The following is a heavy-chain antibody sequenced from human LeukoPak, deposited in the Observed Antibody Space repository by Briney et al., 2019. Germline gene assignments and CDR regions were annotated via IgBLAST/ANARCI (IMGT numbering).Heavy chain of an antibody. CDR1: GVSISNYY. J-gene: IGHJ5*02. CDR2: FYASGTT. CDR3: ARIHCGGGSCDKFDP. Sequence: SETLSLTCNVSGVSISNYYWSWLRQPAGKGLEWIGRFYASGTTYYNPSLRSRVTLSIDTSKNHFSLKLSSATAADTAVYYCARIHCGGGSCDKFDPWGQGTLVTVSS. D-gene: IGHD2-21*01. V-gene: IGHV4-4*07.